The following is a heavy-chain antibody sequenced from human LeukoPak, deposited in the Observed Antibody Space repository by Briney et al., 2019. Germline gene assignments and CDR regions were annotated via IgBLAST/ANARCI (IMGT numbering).Heavy chain of an antibody. J-gene: IGHJ4*02. Sequence: GSLRLSCAASGFTFSTYAMNWVRQAPGKGLEWVSGISGSGGATYYADSVKGRFTISRDYSKNTLYVQMNSLRAEDTAVYYCAKGGGVIRSAFDYWGQGTLVTVSS. CDR2: ISGSGGAT. D-gene: IGHD3-10*01. CDR3: AKGGGVIRSAFDY. CDR1: GFTFSTYA. V-gene: IGHV3-23*01.